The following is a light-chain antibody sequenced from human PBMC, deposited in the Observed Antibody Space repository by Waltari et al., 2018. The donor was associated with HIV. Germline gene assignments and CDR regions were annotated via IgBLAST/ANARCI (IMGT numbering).Light chain of an antibody. V-gene: IGKV1-39*01. CDR2: TAS. Sequence: DIQMTQSPSSLSASVGDRVTINCRASQSIGTYLAWYQHKPGKAPKLLLDTASTLQSGVPSRFSGSVSGTHFTLTITSLQSDDFAAYYCRQSSSAPWTFGHGTKVEVK. CDR1: QSIGTY. J-gene: IGKJ1*01. CDR3: RQSSSAPWT.